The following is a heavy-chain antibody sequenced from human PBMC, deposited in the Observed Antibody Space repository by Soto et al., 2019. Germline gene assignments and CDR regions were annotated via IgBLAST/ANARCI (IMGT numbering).Heavy chain of an antibody. CDR2: INPNSGGT. CDR1: GYTFTGYY. V-gene: IGHV1-2*04. Sequence: ASVKVSCKASGYTFTGYYMHWVRQAPGQGLEWMGWINPNSGGTNYAQKFQGWVTMTRDTSISTAYMELSRLRSDGTDVYYCARRSFTILGVVISPLGYWGQGTLVTVSS. CDR3: ARRSFTILGVVISPLGY. J-gene: IGHJ4*02. D-gene: IGHD3-3*01.